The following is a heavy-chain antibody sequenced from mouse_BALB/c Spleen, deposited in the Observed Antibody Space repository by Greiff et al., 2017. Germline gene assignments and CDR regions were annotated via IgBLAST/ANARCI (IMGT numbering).Heavy chain of an antibody. CDR2: ISYDGSN. Sequence: DVKLQESGPGLVKPSQSLSLTCSVTGYSITSGYYWNWIRQFPGNKLEWMGYISYDGSNNYNPSLKNRISITRDTSKNQFFLKLNSVTTEDTATYYCAREDGNYGDAMDYWGQGTSVTVSS. J-gene: IGHJ4*01. V-gene: IGHV3-6*02. D-gene: IGHD2-1*01. CDR1: GYSITSGYY. CDR3: AREDGNYGDAMDY.